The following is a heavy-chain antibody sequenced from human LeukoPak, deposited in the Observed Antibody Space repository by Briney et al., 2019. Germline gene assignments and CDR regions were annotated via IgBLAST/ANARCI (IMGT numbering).Heavy chain of an antibody. J-gene: IGHJ6*02. CDR2: IYYSGST. V-gene: IGHV4-59*04. CDR1: GGSISSYY. D-gene: IGHD1-1*01. Sequence: SETLSLTCTVSGGSISSYYWSWIRQPPGKGLEWIGYIYYSGSTYYNPSLKSRVTISVDTSKNQFSLKLSSVTAADTAVYYCARSLDYYYYGMDVWGQGTTVTVSS. CDR3: ARSLDYYYYGMDV.